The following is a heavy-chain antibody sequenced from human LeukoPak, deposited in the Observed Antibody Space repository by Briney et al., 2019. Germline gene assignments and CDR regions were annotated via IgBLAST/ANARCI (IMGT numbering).Heavy chain of an antibody. V-gene: IGHV3-30*04. D-gene: IGHD6-19*01. CDR1: GFTFSRYA. CDR3: ARGVRIAVAGNIDY. CDR2: ISYDGSNK. J-gene: IGHJ4*02. Sequence: GGSLRLSCAAAGFTFSRYAMHWVRQGPGKGLEWVAAISYDGSNKKYADSVKGRFTISRDNSKNTLYLQMNSLRAEDTAVYYCARGVRIAVAGNIDYWGQGTLVTVSS.